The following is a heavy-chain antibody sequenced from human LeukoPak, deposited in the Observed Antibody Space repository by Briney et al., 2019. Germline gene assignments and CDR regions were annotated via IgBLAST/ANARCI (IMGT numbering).Heavy chain of an antibody. CDR1: GFTFSDYS. V-gene: IGHV3-7*01. CDR2: IKQDGSEK. Sequence: GGSLRLSCAASGFTFSDYSMNWVRQAPGKGLEWVANIKQDGSEKYYVDSVKGRFTISRDNAKNSLYLQMNSLRAEDTAVYYCARAIGYLYDAFDIWGQGTMVTVSS. J-gene: IGHJ3*02. CDR3: ARAIGYLYDAFDI. D-gene: IGHD2-2*02.